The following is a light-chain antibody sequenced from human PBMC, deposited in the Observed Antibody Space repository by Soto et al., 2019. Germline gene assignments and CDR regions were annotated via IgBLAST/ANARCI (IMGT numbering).Light chain of an antibody. J-gene: IGKJ5*01. Sequence: EIVLTQSPATLSLSPGERVTLSCRASQSVSSYFAWYQQKPGQAPRLLIYDASNRATGIPARFSGSGSGTDFTLTISSLEPEDFAVYYCQQRSNWTLTFGQGTRLEIK. V-gene: IGKV3-11*01. CDR1: QSVSSY. CDR2: DAS. CDR3: QQRSNWTLT.